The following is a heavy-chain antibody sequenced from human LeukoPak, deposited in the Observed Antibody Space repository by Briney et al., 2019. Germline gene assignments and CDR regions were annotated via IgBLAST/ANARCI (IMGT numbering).Heavy chain of an antibody. CDR3: ARERAGDTAMDEGFDY. V-gene: IGHV4-59*01. J-gene: IGHJ4*02. Sequence: SETLSLTCTVSGDAISSYYWSWIRQPPGKGLEWIGYIYHSGSINYNPSLKSRVTISVDTSNNQFSLKLSSVTAADTAVYYCARERAGDTAMDEGFDYWGQGTLVTVSS. D-gene: IGHD5-18*01. CDR1: GDAISSYY. CDR2: IYHSGSI.